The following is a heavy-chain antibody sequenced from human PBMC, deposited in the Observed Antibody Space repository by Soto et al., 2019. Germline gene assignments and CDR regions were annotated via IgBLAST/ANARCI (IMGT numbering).Heavy chain of an antibody. CDR2: IYYSGST. CDR3: AASMTTVINGAFDI. Sequence: SETLSLTCTVSGGSISSYYWSWIRQPPGKGLEWIGYIYYSGSTNYNPSLKSRVTISVDTSKNQFSLKLSSVTAADTAVYYCAASMTTVINGAFDIWGQGTMVTVSS. D-gene: IGHD4-17*01. V-gene: IGHV4-59*01. J-gene: IGHJ3*02. CDR1: GGSISSYY.